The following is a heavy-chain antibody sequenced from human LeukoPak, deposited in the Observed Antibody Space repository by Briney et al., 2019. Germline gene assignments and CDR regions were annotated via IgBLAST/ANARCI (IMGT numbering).Heavy chain of an antibody. V-gene: IGHV2-5*02. J-gene: IGHJ6*03. CDR1: GFSLSTSGVG. CDR3: AHSRYCSSTSCYAQVSTRQGYYHYYMDV. D-gene: IGHD2-2*01. CDR2: IYWDDDK. Sequence: SGPTLVKPTQTLTLTCTFSGFSLSTSGVGVGWIRQPPGKALEWLALIYWDDDKRYSPSLKSRLTITKDTSKNQVVLTMTNMDPVDTATYYCAHSRYCSSTSCYAQVSTRQGYYHYYMDVWGKGTTVTVSS.